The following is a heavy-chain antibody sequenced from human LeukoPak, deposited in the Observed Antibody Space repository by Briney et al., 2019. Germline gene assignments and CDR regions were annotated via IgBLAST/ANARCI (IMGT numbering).Heavy chain of an antibody. D-gene: IGHD3-3*01. CDR2: ISHDGGNK. V-gene: IGHV3-30*18. CDR1: GFTFSSYG. J-gene: IGHJ4*02. Sequence: PGGSLRLSCAASGFTFSSYGMHWVRQAPGKGLEWVAVISHDGGNKYYADSVKGRFTISRDNSKNTLYLQMNSLRAEDTAVYYCAKDFGVVANHYFDYWGQGTLVTVSS. CDR3: AKDFGVVANHYFDY.